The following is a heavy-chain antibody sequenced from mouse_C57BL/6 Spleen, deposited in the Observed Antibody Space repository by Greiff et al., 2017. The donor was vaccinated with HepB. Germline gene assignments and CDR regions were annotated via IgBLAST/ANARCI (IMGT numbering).Heavy chain of an antibody. CDR2: ISSGSSTI. V-gene: IGHV5-17*01. D-gene: IGHD4-1*01. CDR1: GFTFSDYG. J-gene: IGHJ1*03. Sequence: EVKLMESGGGLVKPGGSLKLSCAASGFTFSDYGMHWVRQAPEKGLEWVAYISSGSSTIYYADTVKGRFTISRDNAKNTLFLQMTSLRSEDTAMSYCARNWDDWYFDVWGTGTTVTVSS. CDR3: ARNWDDWYFDV.